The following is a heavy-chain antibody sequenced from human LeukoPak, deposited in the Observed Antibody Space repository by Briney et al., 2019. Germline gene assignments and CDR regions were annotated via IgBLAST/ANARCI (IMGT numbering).Heavy chain of an antibody. CDR2: IYYSGST. CDR1: GGSISSSSYY. CDR3: ARLDYYGSGICAFDI. D-gene: IGHD3-10*01. J-gene: IGHJ3*02. V-gene: IGHV4-39*01. Sequence: SETLSLTCTVSGGSISSSSYYWGWIRQPPGKGLEWIGSIYYSGSTYYNPSLKSRVTISVDTSKNQFSLKLSSVTAADTAVYYCARLDYYGSGICAFDIWGQGTMVTVSS.